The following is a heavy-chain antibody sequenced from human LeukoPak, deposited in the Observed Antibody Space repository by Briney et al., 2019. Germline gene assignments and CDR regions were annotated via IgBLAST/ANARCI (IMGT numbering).Heavy chain of an antibody. J-gene: IGHJ6*02. Sequence: ASVKVSCKASVGTFSSYAISWVRQAPGQGLEWMGGIIPIFGTANYAQKFQGRVTIPADDCTSTDYMELSSLRSEDTAVYYCARELGSIAARSYYYYYGMDVWGQGTTVTVSS. D-gene: IGHD6-6*01. V-gene: IGHV1-69*01. CDR3: ARELGSIAARSYYYYYGMDV. CDR2: IIPIFGTA. CDR1: VGTFSSYA.